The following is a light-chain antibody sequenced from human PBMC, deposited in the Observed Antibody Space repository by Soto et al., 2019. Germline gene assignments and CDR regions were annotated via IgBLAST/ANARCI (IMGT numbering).Light chain of an antibody. V-gene: IGLV1-47*01. CDR2: RNN. J-gene: IGLJ1*01. CDR1: SSNIGSNY. CDR3: AAWDDSLSGYG. Sequence: QSVLTQPPSASGTPGQRVTISCSGSSSNIGSNYVYWYQQLPGTAPKLLIYRNNQRPSGVPDRFSGSKSGTSASLAISGLRSEDEADYYCAAWDDSLSGYGFGTGTKLTV.